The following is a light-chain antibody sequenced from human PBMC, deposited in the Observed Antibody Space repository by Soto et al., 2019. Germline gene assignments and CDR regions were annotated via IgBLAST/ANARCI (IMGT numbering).Light chain of an antibody. CDR2: AAS. CDR1: QGISSY. CDR3: QQYYSYPWT. V-gene: IGKV1-8*01. Sequence: AILMTQSPSSLSASTGDRVTITCRASQGISSYLAWYQQKPGKAPKLLIYAASTLPSGVPSRFSGSGSGTDFTLTISSLQSEDFATYYCQQYYSYPWTFGQGTKVEIK. J-gene: IGKJ1*01.